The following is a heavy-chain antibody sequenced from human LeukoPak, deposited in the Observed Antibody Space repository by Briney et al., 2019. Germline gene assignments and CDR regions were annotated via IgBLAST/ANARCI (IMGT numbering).Heavy chain of an antibody. Sequence: GASVKVSCKVSGYTLTELSMHWVRQAPGKGLEWMGGFDPEDGETIYAQKFQGRVTMTEDTSTDTAYMELSSLRSEDTAVYYCATPGINLAVADANDAFDIWGQGTMVTVSS. V-gene: IGHV1-24*01. J-gene: IGHJ3*02. CDR3: ATPGINLAVADANDAFDI. CDR2: FDPEDGET. CDR1: GYTLTELS. D-gene: IGHD6-19*01.